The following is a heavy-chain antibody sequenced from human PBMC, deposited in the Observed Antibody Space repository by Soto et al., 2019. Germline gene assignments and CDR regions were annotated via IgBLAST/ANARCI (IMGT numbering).Heavy chain of an antibody. CDR2: ISGSGGST. CDR1: GFTFSSYA. Sequence: GGSLRLSCAASGFTFSSYAMSWVRQAPGKGLEWVSAISGSGGSTYYADSVKGRFTISRDNSKNTLYLQMNSLRAEDTAVYYCAKGDEPNSSGWYGPLNYWGQGTLVTVSS. D-gene: IGHD6-19*01. V-gene: IGHV3-23*01. J-gene: IGHJ4*02. CDR3: AKGDEPNSSGWYGPLNY.